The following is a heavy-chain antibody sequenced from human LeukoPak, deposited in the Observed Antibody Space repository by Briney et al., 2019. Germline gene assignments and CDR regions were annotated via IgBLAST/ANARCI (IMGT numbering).Heavy chain of an antibody. CDR1: GFTVGSKY. Sequence: GGSLRLSCAASGFTVGSKYMTWVRQAPGKGLEWVALIYGDDYTFYADSVEGRFTVSRDRSKNTVYLRLNSLRPEDTAVYFCARGPSLVPATIYYHYMDVWGTGTTVTVSS. J-gene: IGHJ6*03. D-gene: IGHD2-2*01. V-gene: IGHV3-53*01. CDR3: ARGPSLVPATIYYHYMDV. CDR2: IYGDDYT.